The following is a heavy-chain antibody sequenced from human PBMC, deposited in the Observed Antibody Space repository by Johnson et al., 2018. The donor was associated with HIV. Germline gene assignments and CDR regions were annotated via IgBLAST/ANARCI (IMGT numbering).Heavy chain of an antibody. V-gene: IGHV3-33*06. J-gene: IGHJ3*02. Sequence: QVQLVESGGGVVQPGRSLRLSCAASGFTFSSYGMHWVRQAPGKGLEWVAVIWYDGNDRNYADFVKGRLTISRDNSKNPLYLHMNSLRAEDAALYYCAKVVGIAAAGCDAFDIWGQGTMVTVSS. CDR2: IWYDGNDR. D-gene: IGHD6-13*01. CDR1: GFTFSSYG. CDR3: AKVVGIAAAGCDAFDI.